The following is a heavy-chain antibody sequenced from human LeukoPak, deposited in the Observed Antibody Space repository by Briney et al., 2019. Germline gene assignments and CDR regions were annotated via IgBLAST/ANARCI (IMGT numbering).Heavy chain of an antibody. V-gene: IGHV1-2*02. J-gene: IGHJ4*02. Sequence: GASVKVSCKASGYTFTGYYMHWVRQAPGQGLEWMGSINPNSGGTNYAQKFHGRVTMTRDTSISTAYMELSSLRSDDTAVYYCARVSPRHTFTWNFDRPFDYWGQGTLVTVSS. CDR1: GYTFTGYY. CDR3: ARVSPRHTFTWNFDRPFDY. CDR2: INPNSGGT. D-gene: IGHD1-7*01.